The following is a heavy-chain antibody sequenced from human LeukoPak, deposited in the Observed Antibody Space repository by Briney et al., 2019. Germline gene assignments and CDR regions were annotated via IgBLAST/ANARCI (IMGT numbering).Heavy chain of an antibody. CDR3: AKVAKYYYGPETYYFFEQ. D-gene: IGHD3-10*01. J-gene: IGHJ4*02. CDR1: GFTFSSHY. V-gene: IGHV3-21*01. Sequence: GGSLRLSCAASGFTFSSHYMNWVRQAPGKGLEWVSSITSSSSDIFYADSVKGRFTISRDYAKNSLYLQMNSLRVEDTAVYYCAKVAKYYYGPETYYFFEQWGQGTPVTASS. CDR2: ITSSSSDI.